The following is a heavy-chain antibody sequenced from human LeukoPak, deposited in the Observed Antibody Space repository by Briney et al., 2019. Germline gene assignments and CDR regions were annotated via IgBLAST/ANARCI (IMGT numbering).Heavy chain of an antibody. CDR1: GGSISSYN. V-gene: IGHV4-59*01. D-gene: IGHD3-10*01. CDR2: IYYSGST. Sequence: PSETLSLTCTVSGGSISSYNWSWIRQPPGKGLEWIGYIYYSGSTNYNPSLKSRVTISVDTSKNQFSLKLSSVTAADTAVYYCARGGMVRGVMASWFDPWGQGTLVTVSS. CDR3: ARGGMVRGVMASWFDP. J-gene: IGHJ5*02.